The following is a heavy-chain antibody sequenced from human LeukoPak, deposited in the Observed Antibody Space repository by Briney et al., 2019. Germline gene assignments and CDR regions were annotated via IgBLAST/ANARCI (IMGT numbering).Heavy chain of an antibody. CDR1: GGSISSYY. CDR2: IYYSGST. Sequence: PSETLSLTCTVSGGSISSYYWSWIRQPPGKGLEWIGYIYYSGSTNYNPSLKSRVTISVDASKNQFSLKLSSVTAADTAVYYCARHYSGSYPFDYWGQGTLVTVSS. D-gene: IGHD1-26*01. CDR3: ARHYSGSYPFDY. V-gene: IGHV4-59*08. J-gene: IGHJ4*02.